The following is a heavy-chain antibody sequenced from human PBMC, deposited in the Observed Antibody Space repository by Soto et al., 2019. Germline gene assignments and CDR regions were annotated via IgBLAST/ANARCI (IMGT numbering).Heavy chain of an antibody. CDR1: GFTFSSYE. V-gene: IGHV3-48*03. CDR2: ISSSGSTI. J-gene: IGHJ5*02. D-gene: IGHD6-13*01. Sequence: GGSLRLSCAASGFTFSSYEMNWVRQAPGKGLEWVSYISSSGSTIYYADSVKGRFTISRDNAKNSLYLQMNSLRAEDKAVYYCARKGKVAAAGNGPWFDPWGQGTLVTGSS. CDR3: ARKGKVAAAGNGPWFDP.